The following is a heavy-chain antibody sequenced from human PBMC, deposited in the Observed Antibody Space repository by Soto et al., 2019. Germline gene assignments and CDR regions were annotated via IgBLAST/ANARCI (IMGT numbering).Heavy chain of an antibody. CDR2: ISYDGSNT. D-gene: IGHD6-19*01. CDR1: GFTFSSYG. J-gene: IGHJ4*02. V-gene: IGHV3-30*18. CDR3: AKGGRQWLVTSDFNY. Sequence: GGSLRLSCAASGFTFSSYGMHWVRQAPGKGLEWVAVISYDGSNTHYADSVKGRFTISRDSSKNTVSLEMTSLRAEDTAVYYYAKGGRQWLVTSDFNYWGQGALVTVSS.